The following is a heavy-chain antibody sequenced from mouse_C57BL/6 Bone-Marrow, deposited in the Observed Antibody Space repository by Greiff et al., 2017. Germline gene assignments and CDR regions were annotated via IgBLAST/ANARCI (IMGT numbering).Heavy chain of an antibody. CDR1: GYTFTDYY. CDR2: IYPGSGNT. Sequence: VQLVESGAELVRPGASVKLSCTASGYTFTDYYINWVKQRPGQGLEWIARIYPGSGNTYYNEKFKGKTTLTAEKSSSTAYMQLSSLTSEDSAVYFCARESNPIFDYWGQGTTLTVSS. J-gene: IGHJ2*01. D-gene: IGHD2-5*01. CDR3: ARESNPIFDY. V-gene: IGHV1-76*01.